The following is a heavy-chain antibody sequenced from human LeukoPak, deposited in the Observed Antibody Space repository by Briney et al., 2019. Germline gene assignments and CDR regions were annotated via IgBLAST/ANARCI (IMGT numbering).Heavy chain of an antibody. CDR2: IIPIFGTA. CDR3: ARDQRAAAEGHFDY. D-gene: IGHD6-13*01. CDR1: GGTFSSYA. Sequence: ASVKVSCKASGGTFSSYAISWVRQAPGQGLEWMGGIIPIFGTANYAQKFQGRVTITADKSTSTAYKELSSLRSEDTAVYYCARDQRAAAEGHFDYWGQGTLVTVSS. J-gene: IGHJ4*02. V-gene: IGHV1-69*06.